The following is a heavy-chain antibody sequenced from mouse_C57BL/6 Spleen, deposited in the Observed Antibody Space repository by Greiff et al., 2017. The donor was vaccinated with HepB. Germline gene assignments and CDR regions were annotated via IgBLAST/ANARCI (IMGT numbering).Heavy chain of an antibody. J-gene: IGHJ1*03. CDR3: TRPGDYDWYFDV. D-gene: IGHD2-4*01. CDR1: GFTFSDAW. CDR2: IRNKANNHAT. Sequence: DVQLQESGGGLVQPGGSMKLSCAASGFTFSDAWMDWVRQSPEKGLEWVAEIRNKANNHATYYAESVKGRFTISRDDSKSSVYLQMNSLRAEDTGIYYCTRPGDYDWYFDVWGTGTTVTVSS. V-gene: IGHV6-6*01.